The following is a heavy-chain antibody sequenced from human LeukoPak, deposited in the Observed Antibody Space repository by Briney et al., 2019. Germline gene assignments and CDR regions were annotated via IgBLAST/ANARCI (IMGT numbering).Heavy chain of an antibody. CDR2: INHSGST. CDR3: ARGRRGYSYVLDY. J-gene: IGHJ4*02. Sequence: PSETLSLTCAVYGGSFSGYYWSWIRQPPGKGLEWIGEINHSGSTNYNPSRKSRVTISVDTSKNQFSLKLSSVTAADTAVYYCARGRRGYSYVLDYWGQGTLVTVSS. D-gene: IGHD5-18*01. CDR1: GGSFSGYY. V-gene: IGHV4-34*01.